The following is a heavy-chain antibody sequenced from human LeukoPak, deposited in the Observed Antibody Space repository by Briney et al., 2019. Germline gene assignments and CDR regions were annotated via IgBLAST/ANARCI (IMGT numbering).Heavy chain of an antibody. D-gene: IGHD1-1*01. CDR3: ARKGIGALAGAFDI. CDR1: GASVTDYY. J-gene: IGHJ3*02. Sequence: SETLSLTCTVSGASVTDYYWSWIRQSPGKGLEWISYIHHSGNSDYNPSLRSRVTTSLDTSKNQFSLKLSSVTAADTAVYYCARKGIGALAGAFDICCQGTMVTVSS. V-gene: IGHV4-59*02. CDR2: IHHSGNS.